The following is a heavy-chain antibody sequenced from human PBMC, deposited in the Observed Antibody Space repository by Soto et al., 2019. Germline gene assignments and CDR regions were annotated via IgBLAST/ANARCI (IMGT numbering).Heavy chain of an antibody. Sequence: SETLSLTCTVSGGSISSGGYYWSWIRQHPGKGLEWIGYIYYSGSTYYNPSLKSRVTISVDTSKNQFSLKLSSVTAADTAVYYCARDFAGCSSTSCYTGWFDPWGQGTLVTVSS. CDR3: ARDFAGCSSTSCYTGWFDP. J-gene: IGHJ5*02. D-gene: IGHD2-2*02. CDR1: GGSISSGGYY. V-gene: IGHV4-31*03. CDR2: IYYSGST.